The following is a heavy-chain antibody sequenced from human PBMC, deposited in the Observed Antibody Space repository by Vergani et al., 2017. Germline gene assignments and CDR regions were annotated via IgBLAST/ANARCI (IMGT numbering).Heavy chain of an antibody. J-gene: IGHJ4*02. Sequence: QVQLVESGGGLVKPGGSLRLSCAASGFTFSDYYMTWIRQGPGKGLEWISYISGSGHTKYYADSVKGRFAISRDNAKNSLYLQMNNLRVEDTAVYYCARDLLPGTLLLLAYWGQGTLISVSS. V-gene: IGHV3-11*04. CDR1: GFTFSDYY. CDR3: ARDLLPGTLLLLAY. D-gene: IGHD1-7*01. CDR2: ISGSGHTK.